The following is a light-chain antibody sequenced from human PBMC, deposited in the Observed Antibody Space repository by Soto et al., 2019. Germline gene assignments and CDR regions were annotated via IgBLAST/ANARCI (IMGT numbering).Light chain of an antibody. CDR3: SSYTSTSPYL. CDR2: EVS. Sequence: QSVLTQPASVSGSPGQSITISCTGTSSDVGGYNYVSWYQQHPGKAPKLMIYEVSNRPSGVSNRFSGSKSGNTASLTISGLQAEDVADYDDSSYTSTSPYLLATGPKVTVL. J-gene: IGLJ1*01. V-gene: IGLV2-14*01. CDR1: SSDVGGYNY.